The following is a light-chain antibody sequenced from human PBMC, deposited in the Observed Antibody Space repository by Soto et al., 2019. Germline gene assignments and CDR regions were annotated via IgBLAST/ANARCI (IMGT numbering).Light chain of an antibody. J-gene: IGKJ5*01. CDR3: QQFNSNQIT. CDR1: QGISSY. CDR2: AAS. V-gene: IGKV1-9*01. Sequence: DIQLTQSPSFLSASVGDRVTITCRASQGISSYLAWYQQKPGKAPKLLSYAASTLQSGVPSRFSGSGSGTEFTLTISSLQPEDFATYYCQQFNSNQITFGQGTRLEIK.